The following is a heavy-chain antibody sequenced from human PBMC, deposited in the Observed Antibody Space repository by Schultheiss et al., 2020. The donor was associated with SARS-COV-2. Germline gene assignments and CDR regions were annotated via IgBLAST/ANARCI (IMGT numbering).Heavy chain of an antibody. CDR3: AREVRYPIGYGMDV. J-gene: IGHJ6*02. Sequence: GGSLRLSCAASGFTFSSYGMHWVRQAPGKGLEWVAVISYDGSNKYYADSVKGRFTISRDNAKNSLYLQMNSLRVEDTALYYCAREVRYPIGYGMDVWGQGTTVTVSS. V-gene: IGHV3-30*03. CDR1: GFTFSSYG. CDR2: ISYDGSNK. D-gene: IGHD1-1*01.